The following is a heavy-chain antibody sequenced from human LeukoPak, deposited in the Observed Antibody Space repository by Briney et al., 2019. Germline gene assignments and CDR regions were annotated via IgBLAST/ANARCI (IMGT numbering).Heavy chain of an antibody. V-gene: IGHV1-8*01. D-gene: IGHD2-21*01. Sequence: ASVKVSCKTSGYTFTDFDINWVRQATGQELEWMGWMNPRSGNTGFAQKFQGRVTLTGDTSMRTAYMELSSLRSDDTAMYYCARSSCGGDCFLSDAHPFNVWGQGTMVTVSS. J-gene: IGHJ3*01. CDR3: ARSSCGGDCFLSDAHPFNV. CDR1: GYTFTDFD. CDR2: MNPRSGNT.